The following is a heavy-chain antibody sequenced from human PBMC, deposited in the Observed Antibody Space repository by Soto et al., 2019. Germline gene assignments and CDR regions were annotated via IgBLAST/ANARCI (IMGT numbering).Heavy chain of an antibody. Sequence: GGSLRLSCAASGFTFSSYAMSWVRQAPGKGLEWVSAISGSGGSTYYADSVKGRFTISRDNSKNTWYLQMNSLRAEDTAVYYCAKSKSVVPAAISTSFDYWGQGTLVTVSS. CDR1: GFTFSSYA. CDR2: ISGSGGST. CDR3: AKSKSVVPAAISTSFDY. D-gene: IGHD2-2*01. V-gene: IGHV3-23*01. J-gene: IGHJ4*02.